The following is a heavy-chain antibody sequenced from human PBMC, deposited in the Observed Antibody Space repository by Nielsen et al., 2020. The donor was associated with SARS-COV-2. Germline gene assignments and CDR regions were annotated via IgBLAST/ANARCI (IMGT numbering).Heavy chain of an antibody. V-gene: IGHV4-4*02. CDR2: VSHSGST. D-gene: IGHD2-2*02. J-gene: IGHJ6*03. CDR3: ARGDLVVVPSPLLGLGPFFYYFCLNV. CDR1: GGSVSSNDW. Sequence: SETLSLTCAVSGGSVSSNDWWTWVRQSPGKGLEWIGEVSHSGSTNYSPSLKSRVTLSMDKSRRQFSLRLASVSAADTAVYFCARGDLVVVPSPLLGLGPFFYYFCLNVWGRGTTVIVSS.